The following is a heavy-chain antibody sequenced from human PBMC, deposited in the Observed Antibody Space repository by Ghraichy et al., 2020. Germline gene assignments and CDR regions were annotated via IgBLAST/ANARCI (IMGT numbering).Heavy chain of an antibody. CDR2: INPNSGGT. D-gene: IGHD2-2*01. Sequence: ASVKISCKASGYTFTGYYMHWVRQAPGQGLEWMGWINPNSGGTNYAQKFQGRVTMTRDTSISTAYMELSRLRSDDTAVYYCARGWVYCSSTSCYFDYWGQGTLVTVSS. J-gene: IGHJ4*02. CDR3: ARGWVYCSSTSCYFDY. CDR1: GYTFTGYY. V-gene: IGHV1-2*02.